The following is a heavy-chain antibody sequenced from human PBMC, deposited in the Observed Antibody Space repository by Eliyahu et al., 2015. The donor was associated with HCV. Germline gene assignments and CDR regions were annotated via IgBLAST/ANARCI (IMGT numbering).Heavy chain of an antibody. D-gene: IGHD3-9*01. V-gene: IGHV3-48*03. CDR3: ARATGYYGYFDY. CDR2: ISSSGSVI. CDR1: GFTFTGYE. J-gene: IGHJ4*02. Sequence: EVQLVESGGGLVQPGGSLRLSCVASGFTFTGYEMNWVRQAPGKGLEWVSYISSSGSVIHYADSVKGRFTISRDNAKNSLFLQMNSLRADDTAIYYCARATGYYGYFDYWGQGTLVTVSS.